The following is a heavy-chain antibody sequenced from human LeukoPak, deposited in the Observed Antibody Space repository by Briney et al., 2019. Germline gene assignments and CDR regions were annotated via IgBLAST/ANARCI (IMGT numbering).Heavy chain of an antibody. V-gene: IGHV3-48*02. CDR1: GFTFSSYS. D-gene: IGHD3-10*01. CDR2: ISSSSNAEV. Sequence: GGSLRLSCAASGFTFSSYSMKWVRQAPRKGLEWISYISSSSNAEVAYADSVKGRFTISRDNAKNSLYLQMNSLRDDDTAVYYCAREGYYGALDIWGQGTMVTVSS. CDR3: AREGYYGALDI. J-gene: IGHJ3*02.